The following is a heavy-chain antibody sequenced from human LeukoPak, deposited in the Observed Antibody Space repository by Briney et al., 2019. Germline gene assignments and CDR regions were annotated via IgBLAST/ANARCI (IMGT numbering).Heavy chain of an antibody. CDR3: ARDGCSSTSCALSYMDV. CDR1: GFTFSSYS. V-gene: IGHV3-21*01. CDR2: ISSSSSYI. J-gene: IGHJ6*03. Sequence: GGSLRLSCAASGFTFSSYSMNWVRQAPGKGLEWVSSISSSSSYIYYADSVKGRFTISRDNAKNSLYLQMNRLRAEDTAVYYCARDGCSSTSCALSYMDVWGKGTTVTVSS. D-gene: IGHD2-2*01.